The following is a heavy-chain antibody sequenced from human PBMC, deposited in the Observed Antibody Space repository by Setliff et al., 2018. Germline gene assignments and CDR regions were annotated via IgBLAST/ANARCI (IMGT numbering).Heavy chain of an antibody. CDR2: IYYSGTT. V-gene: IGHV4-39*01. J-gene: IGHJ5*01. D-gene: IGHD1-1*01. CDR3: ASRTTGPGGWFDF. CDR1: GGSIINNNYY. Sequence: SETLSLTCTVSGGSIINNNYYWGWIRQPPGKGLEWIGTIYYSGTTYYNPSLKGRVTISIDTSKNQFSLNLNSVTAADTTVYYCASRTTGPGGWFDFWGQGSLVTVSS.